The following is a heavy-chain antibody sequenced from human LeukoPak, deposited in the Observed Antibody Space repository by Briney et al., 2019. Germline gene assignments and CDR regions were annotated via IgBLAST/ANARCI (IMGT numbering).Heavy chain of an antibody. D-gene: IGHD2-21*01. V-gene: IGHV4-4*02. J-gene: IGHJ4*02. CDR2: IYHSGST. CDR1: GGSISSSNW. CDR3: ARDFSIPSSRGFLRHYYFDY. Sequence: PSGTLSLTCAVSGGSISSSNWWSWVRQPPGKGLEWIGEIYHSGSTNYNPSLKSRVTISVDKSKNQFSLKLSSVTAADTAVYYCARDFSIPSSRGFLRHYYFDYWGQGTLVTVSS.